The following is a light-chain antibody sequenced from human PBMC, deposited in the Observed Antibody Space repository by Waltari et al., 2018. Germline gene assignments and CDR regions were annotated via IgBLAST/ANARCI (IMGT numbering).Light chain of an antibody. CDR3: QQYHSIPYT. V-gene: IGKV1-NL1*01. Sequence: DIQMNQSPSSLSDSVGDRATISCQATQGISISLAWYQQKPGQAPKLLLYAASRLESGVPSRFSGSASGTDYTLTICSLQPEDFATYYCQQYHSIPYTFGQGTKLEV. CDR1: QGISIS. J-gene: IGKJ2*01. CDR2: AAS.